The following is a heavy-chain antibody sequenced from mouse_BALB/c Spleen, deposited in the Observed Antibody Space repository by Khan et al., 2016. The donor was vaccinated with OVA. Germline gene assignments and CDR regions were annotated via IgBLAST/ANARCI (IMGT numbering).Heavy chain of an antibody. D-gene: IGHD4-1*01. CDR1: GFSLTGYG. Sequence: QVQLKQSGPGLVAPSQSLSITCTVSGFSLTGYGVNWVRQPPGKGLEWLGMIWGEGSTDYNSALKSRLSISKDNSKSQVFLKMNSLQTDDTARYYCARDRGLGRAMDYWSQGTSVTVSS. V-gene: IGHV2-6-7*01. CDR3: ARDRGLGRAMDY. CDR2: IWGEGST. J-gene: IGHJ4*01.